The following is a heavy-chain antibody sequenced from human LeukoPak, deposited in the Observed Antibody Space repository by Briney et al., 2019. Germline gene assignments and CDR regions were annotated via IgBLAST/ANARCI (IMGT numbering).Heavy chain of an antibody. D-gene: IGHD3-22*01. CDR2: IDPNSGGT. CDR1: GYTFTGYY. CDR3: ARGYYDRGSLYYFDY. Sequence: ASVKVSCKTSGYTFTGYYMHWVGQAPGQGLEWMGWIDPNSGGTNYAQKFQGSVTMTRDTSIGTAYMELSGLSSDDTAVYYCARGYYDRGSLYYFDYWGQGTLVTVSS. V-gene: IGHV1-2*02. J-gene: IGHJ4*02.